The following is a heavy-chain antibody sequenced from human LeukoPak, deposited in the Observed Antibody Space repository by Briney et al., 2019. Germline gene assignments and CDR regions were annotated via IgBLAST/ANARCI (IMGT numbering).Heavy chain of an antibody. J-gene: IGHJ4*02. V-gene: IGHV3-7*05. CDR2: MKHDGIEK. Sequence: GGSLRLSCAPSGFTFGSYWMTWVRQAPGKGLECVAYMKHDGIEKYYVDSVKDRFTISRDNAKNSLYLQMNSLRAEDTAVYYCAREGREGYNYPALDFWGQGILVTVSS. D-gene: IGHD5-24*01. CDR3: AREGREGYNYPALDF. CDR1: GFTFGSYW.